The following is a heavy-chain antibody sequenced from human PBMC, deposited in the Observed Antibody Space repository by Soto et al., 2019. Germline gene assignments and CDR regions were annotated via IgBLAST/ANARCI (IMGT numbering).Heavy chain of an antibody. V-gene: IGHV3-21*01. CDR3: ARYSGTYRDY. CDR1: GFTFSSYN. J-gene: IGHJ4*02. D-gene: IGHD1-26*01. Sequence: EVRLVESGGGLVKPGGSLRLSCAASGFTFSSYNMNWVRQPPGKGLEWVSSITSSSTYIFYADSVKGRFTISRDNAKNSLYLQMNSLRADDTAVYYCARYSGTYRDYWGQGTLVTVSS. CDR2: ITSSSTYI.